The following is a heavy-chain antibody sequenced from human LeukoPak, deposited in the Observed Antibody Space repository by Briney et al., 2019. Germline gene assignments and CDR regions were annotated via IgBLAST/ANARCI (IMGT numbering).Heavy chain of an antibody. V-gene: IGHV3-66*01. CDR3: ARGTVTMVDY. CDR2: IYSGGST. D-gene: IGHD3-10*01. J-gene: IGHJ4*02. CDR1: GFTVSSNY. Sequence: PGGSLRLSCAASGFTVSSNYMSWVRQAPGRGLDWVSVIYSGGSTYYADSVKGRFTISRDNSKNTLFLQMNSLRAGDTAVYYCARGTVTMVDYWGQGTLVTVSS.